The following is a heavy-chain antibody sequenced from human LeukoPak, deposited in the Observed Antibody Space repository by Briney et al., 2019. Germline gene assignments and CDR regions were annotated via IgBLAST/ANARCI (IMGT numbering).Heavy chain of an antibody. V-gene: IGHV6-1*01. Sequence: SQTLSLTCAISGDSVSSNSAAWNWIRQSPSRGLEWLGRTYCRSKWYNDYAVSVKSRITINPDTSKNQFSLQLNSVTPEDTAVYYCARGAAAAGDYYYYMDVWGKGTTVTVSS. J-gene: IGHJ6*03. D-gene: IGHD6-13*01. CDR2: TYCRSKWYN. CDR3: ARGAAAAGDYYYYMDV. CDR1: GDSVSSNSAA.